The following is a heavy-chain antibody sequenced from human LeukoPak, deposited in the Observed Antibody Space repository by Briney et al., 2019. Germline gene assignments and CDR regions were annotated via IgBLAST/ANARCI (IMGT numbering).Heavy chain of an antibody. J-gene: IGHJ6*03. CDR1: GFTFNSYG. CDR2: IRSDGTNK. V-gene: IGHV3-30*02. D-gene: IGHD6-19*01. Sequence: GGSLRLSCAASGFTFNSYGMYWVRQAPGKGLEWVAFIRSDGTNKYYADSVKGRFTISRDNSKNTLYLQMNSLRAEDTAVYYCAKVRQSGSGWLRHYYYYMDVWGKGTTVTVSS. CDR3: AKVRQSGSGWLRHYYYYMDV.